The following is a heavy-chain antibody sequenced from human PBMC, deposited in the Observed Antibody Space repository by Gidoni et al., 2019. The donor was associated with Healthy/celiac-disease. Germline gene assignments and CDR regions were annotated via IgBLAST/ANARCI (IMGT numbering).Heavy chain of an antibody. CDR3: ASYLRAAAGTGYFQH. J-gene: IGHJ1*01. Sequence: QVQLVQSGAEVNKPGPSVTVSCKASGRTFTGYAISWVRQAPGQGLEWMGGIIPIFGTANCAQKFQGRVTITADESTSTAYMELSSLRSEDTAVYYCASYLRAAAGTGYFQHWGQGTLVTVSS. CDR1: GRTFTGYA. V-gene: IGHV1-69*01. CDR2: IIPIFGTA. D-gene: IGHD6-13*01.